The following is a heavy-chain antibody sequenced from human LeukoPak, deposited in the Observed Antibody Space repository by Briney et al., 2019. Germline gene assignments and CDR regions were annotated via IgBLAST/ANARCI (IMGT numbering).Heavy chain of an antibody. CDR3: ARQIAVAALYP. Sequence: SETLSLTCTVSGGSISSYYWSWIRQPPGKGLEWIGYIYYSGSTNYNPSLKSRVTISVDTSKNQFSLKLSSVTAADTAVYYCARQIAVAALYPWGQGTLVTVSS. CDR1: GGSISSYY. J-gene: IGHJ5*02. CDR2: IYYSGST. D-gene: IGHD6-19*01. V-gene: IGHV4-59*08.